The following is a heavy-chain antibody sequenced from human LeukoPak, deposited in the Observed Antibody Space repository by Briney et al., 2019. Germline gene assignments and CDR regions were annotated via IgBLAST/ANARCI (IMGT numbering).Heavy chain of an antibody. CDR1: GGSISSGGYY. J-gene: IGHJ4*02. CDR3: ARGGTEWELLLD. V-gene: IGHV4-61*08. D-gene: IGHD1-26*01. Sequence: SETLSLTCTVSGGSISSGGYYWSWIRQPPGKGLEWIGYIYYSGSTNYNPSLKSRVTISVDTSKNQFSLKLSSVTAADTAVYYCARGGTEWELLLDWGQGTLVIVSS. CDR2: IYYSGST.